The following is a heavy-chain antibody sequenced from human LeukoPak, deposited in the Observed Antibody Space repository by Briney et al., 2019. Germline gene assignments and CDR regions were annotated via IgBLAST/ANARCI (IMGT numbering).Heavy chain of an antibody. J-gene: IGHJ6*03. Sequence: GESLKISCKGSGYSFSNYWIVWVRQMPGKGLEWMGIIYPGDSDTRYSPSFQGQVSISADKSISTAYLQWSSLKASDTAMYYCARRRGDNWESYYNYYMDIWGKGTTDTVSS. CDR3: ARRRGDNWESYYNYYMDI. CDR1: GYSFSNYW. D-gene: IGHD4-23*01. V-gene: IGHV5-51*01. CDR2: IYPGDSDT.